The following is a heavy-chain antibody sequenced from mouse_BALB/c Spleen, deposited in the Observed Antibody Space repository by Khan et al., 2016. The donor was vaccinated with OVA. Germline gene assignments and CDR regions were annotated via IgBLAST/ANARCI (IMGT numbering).Heavy chain of an antibody. J-gene: IGHJ4*01. CDR3: ARAYYANYREAMDY. CDR2: IWGDGST. Sequence: VQLKESGPGLVAPSQSLSITCTVSGFSLTGYGVNWVRQPPGKGLEWLGMIWGDGSTDYNSALKSRLSISKDKSKSQVFLKMNSLQTDDTARYYCARAYYANYREAMDYWGQGTSVTVSS. CDR1: GFSLTGYG. D-gene: IGHD2-10*01. V-gene: IGHV2-6-7*01.